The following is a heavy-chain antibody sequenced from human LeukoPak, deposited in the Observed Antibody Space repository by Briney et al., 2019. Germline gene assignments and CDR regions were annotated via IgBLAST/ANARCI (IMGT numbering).Heavy chain of an antibody. V-gene: IGHV3-64D*06. CDR2: ISSNGGST. CDR1: GFTFNNYP. D-gene: IGHD6-13*01. J-gene: IGHJ5*02. Sequence: PGGSLRLSCSASGFTFNNYPMYWVRQPPGKGLGYVSVISSNGGSTYYADSVKGRFTISRDNSKNTLYLRMSSLRAEDTAVYYCVKGGSRSIWYTWLDPWGQGALVTVSS. CDR3: VKGGSRSIWYTWLDP.